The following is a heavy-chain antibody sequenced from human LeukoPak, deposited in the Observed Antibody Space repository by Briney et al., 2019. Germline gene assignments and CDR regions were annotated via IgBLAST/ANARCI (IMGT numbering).Heavy chain of an antibody. V-gene: IGHV3-53*01. Sequence: GGSLRLSCAASGFTFNNDWMSWVRQAPGKGLEWVSVIYSGGSTYYADSVKGRFTISRDNSKNTLYLQMNSLRAEDTAVYYCARAERGYSYDPWGQGTLVTVSS. CDR3: ARAERGYSYDP. CDR1: GFTFNNDW. CDR2: IYSGGST. D-gene: IGHD5-18*01. J-gene: IGHJ5*02.